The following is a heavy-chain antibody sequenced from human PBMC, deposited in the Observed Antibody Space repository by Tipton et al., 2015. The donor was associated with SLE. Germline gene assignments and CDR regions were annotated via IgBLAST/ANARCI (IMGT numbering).Heavy chain of an antibody. Sequence: QLVQSGAEVKKPGASVKVSCKASGYTFTSYDINWVRQATGQGLEWMGWMNPNSGNTGYAQKFQGRVTMTRNTSISTAYMELSSLRSEDTAVYYCARGRGSQYSYGPRLYFDYWGQGTLVTVSS. CDR2: MNPNSGNT. J-gene: IGHJ4*02. CDR3: ARGRGSQYSYGPRLYFDY. V-gene: IGHV1-8*01. CDR1: GYTFTSYD. D-gene: IGHD5-18*01.